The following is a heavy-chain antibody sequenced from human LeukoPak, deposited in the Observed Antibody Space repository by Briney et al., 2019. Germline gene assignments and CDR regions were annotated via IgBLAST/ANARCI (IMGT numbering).Heavy chain of an antibody. CDR1: GFTFSSYW. Sequence: PGGSLRLSCAGSGFTFSSYWMGWVRQAPGRGLEWVANIKRDGGEKYYVDSVKGRFTISRDNAMSTLYLHMSSLRAEDTAVYYCAKDRDGYNPSNFDYWGQGTLVTVSS. D-gene: IGHD5-24*01. CDR3: AKDRDGYNPSNFDY. J-gene: IGHJ4*02. V-gene: IGHV3-7*03. CDR2: IKRDGGEK.